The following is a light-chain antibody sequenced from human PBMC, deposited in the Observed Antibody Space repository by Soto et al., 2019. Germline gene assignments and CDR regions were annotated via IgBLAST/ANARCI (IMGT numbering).Light chain of an antibody. CDR1: QTVLHGSNY. Sequence: DIVMTQSPDSLAVSLGERATINCKSSQTVLHGSNYLAWYQQKPGQPPKLLIYWASTRESGVPDRFSGGGSGTDFTLTISSLQAEDVAVYYCQQYYTTPVTFGQGTKVEIK. J-gene: IGKJ1*01. CDR3: QQYYTTPVT. CDR2: WAS. V-gene: IGKV4-1*01.